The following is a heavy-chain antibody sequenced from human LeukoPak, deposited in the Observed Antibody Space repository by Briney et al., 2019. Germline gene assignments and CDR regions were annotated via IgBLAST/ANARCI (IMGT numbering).Heavy chain of an antibody. J-gene: IGHJ4*02. V-gene: IGHV3-33*01. CDR1: GFTFSSYG. CDR2: IWYDGSNK. D-gene: IGHD3-10*01. CDR3: ARDSFDYYGSGADY. Sequence: GGSLRLSCAASGFTFSSYGMHWVRQAPGKGLEWVAVIWYDGSNKYYADSVKGRFTISRDNSKNTLYLQMNSLRAEDTAVYYCARDSFDYYGSGADYWGQGTLVTVSS.